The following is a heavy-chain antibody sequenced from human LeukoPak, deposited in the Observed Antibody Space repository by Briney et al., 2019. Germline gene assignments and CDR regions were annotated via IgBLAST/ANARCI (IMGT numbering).Heavy chain of an antibody. Sequence: SETLSLTCTISGASISSHYWSWIRQPPGKELEWIGYIDNGGSPKCSPSLRSRVTISVVTSKNQFSLKLNSVTAADTAVYYCARDLGRVANDYYFDSWGQGTLVTVSS. CDR3: ARDLGRVANDYYFDS. D-gene: IGHD4/OR15-4a*01. CDR1: GASISSHY. J-gene: IGHJ4*02. CDR2: IDNGGSP. V-gene: IGHV4-59*11.